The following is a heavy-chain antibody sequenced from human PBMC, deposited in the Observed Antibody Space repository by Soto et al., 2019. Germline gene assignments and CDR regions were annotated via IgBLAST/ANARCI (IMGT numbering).Heavy chain of an antibody. J-gene: IGHJ4*02. CDR1: GGSISNHY. V-gene: IGHV4-59*08. CDR2: IYYNGNT. CDR3: ARRRGYCTNGVCPFDY. D-gene: IGHD2-8*01. Sequence: SETLSLTCTVSGGSISNHYWSWIRQPPGKGLEWIGYIYYNGNTNYNPSLKSRVTISVDTSKNQFSLKLSSVTAADTAVYYCARRRGYCTNGVCPFDYWGQGTLVTVSS.